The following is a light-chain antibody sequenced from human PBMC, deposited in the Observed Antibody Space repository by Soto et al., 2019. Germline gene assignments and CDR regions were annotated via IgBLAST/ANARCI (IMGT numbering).Light chain of an antibody. CDR1: QDISNY. J-gene: IGKJ2*02. V-gene: IGKV1-33*01. CDR2: DAS. CDR3: QQYDNIPGGT. Sequence: DIQMTQSPSSLSASVGDRVTITCQASQDISNYLNWYQQKPGKAPKHLIYDASNLETGVPSRFSGSGSGTDFTFTISSLQPEDIATYYCQQYDNIPGGTFGQGTKLEIK.